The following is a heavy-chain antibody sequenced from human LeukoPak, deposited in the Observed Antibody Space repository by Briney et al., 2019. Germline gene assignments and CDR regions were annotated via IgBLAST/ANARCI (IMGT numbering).Heavy chain of an antibody. CDR2: INQDGTEK. Sequence: PGESLRLSCAASGLTFSRYWMSWVRQAPGKGLEWVANINQDGTEKTYVDSVKGRFTISRDNANNSLYLQVNSLRDEDTAVYYCARGWSGGSCLTDFWGQGTLVLVSS. D-gene: IGHD2-15*01. J-gene: IGHJ4*02. CDR3: ARGWSGGSCLTDF. CDR1: GLTFSRYW. V-gene: IGHV3-7*01.